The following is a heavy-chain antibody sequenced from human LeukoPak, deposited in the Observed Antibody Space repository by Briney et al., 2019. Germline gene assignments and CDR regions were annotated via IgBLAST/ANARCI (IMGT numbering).Heavy chain of an antibody. D-gene: IGHD1-26*01. J-gene: IGHJ4*02. CDR3: ARGGSYYAGFDY. Sequence: GGSLRLSCAASGFTFSNAWMSWVRQAPGKGLEWVGRIKSKTDGGTPDYAAPVKGRFTISRDDSKNTLYLQMNSLRDEDTAVYYCARGGSYYAGFDYWGQGTLVTVSS. V-gene: IGHV3-15*01. CDR1: GFTFSNAW. CDR2: IKSKTDGGTP.